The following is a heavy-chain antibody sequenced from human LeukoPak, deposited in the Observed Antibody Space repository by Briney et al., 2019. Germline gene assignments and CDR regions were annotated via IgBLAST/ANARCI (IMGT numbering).Heavy chain of an antibody. V-gene: IGHV3-30*04. CDR3: ARVVYGSGSYYNCGFEY. Sequence: GGSLRLSCAASGFAFSSYAMHWVRQAPGKGLEWVAVISYDGRNKYYVDSVKGRFTISRDNSKNTLYLQMNSLRAEDTAVYYCARVVYGSGSYYNCGFEYWGQGTLVTVSS. D-gene: IGHD3-10*01. CDR1: GFAFSSYA. J-gene: IGHJ4*02. CDR2: ISYDGRNK.